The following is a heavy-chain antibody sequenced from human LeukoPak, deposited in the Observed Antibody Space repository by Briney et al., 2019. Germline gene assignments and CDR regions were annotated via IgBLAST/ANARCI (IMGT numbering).Heavy chain of an antibody. CDR3: ARLTCYSSESWFDP. CDR1: GGSISSSSYY. V-gene: IGHV4-39*07. J-gene: IGHJ5*02. Sequence: PSETLSLTCTVSGGSISSSSYYWGWIRQPPGKGLEWIGSIYYSGSTYYNPSLKSRVTISVHPSKNQFSLKLSSVTAADTAVYYCARLTCYSSESWFDPWGQGTLVTVSS. CDR2: IYYSGST. D-gene: IGHD3-9*01.